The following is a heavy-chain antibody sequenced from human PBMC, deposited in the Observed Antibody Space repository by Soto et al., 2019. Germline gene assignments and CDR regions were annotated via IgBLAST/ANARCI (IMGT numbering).Heavy chain of an antibody. D-gene: IGHD6-13*01. V-gene: IGHV3-73*02. Sequence: EVQLVESGGGLVQPGGSLKLSCAASGFTFSGSAMHWVRQASGKGLEWVGRIRSKANSYATAYAASVKGRFTISRDDSKNTAYLQMNSLKTEDTALYYCTRRSSSSRENWFDPWGQGTLVTVSS. CDR2: IRSKANSYAT. CDR1: GFTFSGSA. J-gene: IGHJ5*02. CDR3: TRRSSSSRENWFDP.